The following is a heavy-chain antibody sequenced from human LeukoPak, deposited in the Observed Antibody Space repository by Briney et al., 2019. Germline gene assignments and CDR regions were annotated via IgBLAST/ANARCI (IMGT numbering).Heavy chain of an antibody. CDR1: GFTFDDYG. J-gene: IGHJ6*03. V-gene: IGHV3-20*04. CDR2: INWNGGST. Sequence: GGSLRLSCAASGFTFDDYGMSWVRQAPGKGLEWVSGINWNGGSTGYADSVKGRFTISRDNSKNTLYLQMNSLRAEDTAVYYCAKRGRVVVPAAMSYYMDVWGKGTTVTISS. CDR3: AKRGRVVVPAAMSYYMDV. D-gene: IGHD2-2*01.